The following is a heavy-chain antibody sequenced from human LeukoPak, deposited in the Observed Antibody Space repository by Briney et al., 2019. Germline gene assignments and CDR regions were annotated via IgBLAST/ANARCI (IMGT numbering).Heavy chain of an antibody. Sequence: SVKVSCKASGGTFSSYAISWVRQAPGQGLEWMGGIIPIFGTANYAQKFQGRVTITADESTSTAYMELSSLRSEDTAVYYCARVPPRDGYNHYHFDYWGQGTLVTVSS. D-gene: IGHD5-24*01. CDR3: ARVPPRDGYNHYHFDY. J-gene: IGHJ4*02. CDR2: IIPIFGTA. V-gene: IGHV1-69*13. CDR1: GGTFSSYA.